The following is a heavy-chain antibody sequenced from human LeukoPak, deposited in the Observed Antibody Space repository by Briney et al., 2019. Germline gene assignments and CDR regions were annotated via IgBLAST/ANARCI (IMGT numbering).Heavy chain of an antibody. CDR3: AKGSWFDP. V-gene: IGHV3-9*01. CDR1: GFTFDDYA. Sequence: PGGSLRLSCAASGFTFDDYAMHWVRQAPGKGLERVSGISWNSGSIGYADSVKGRFTISRDNAKNSLYLQMNSLRAEDTALYYCAKGSWFDPWGQGTLVTVSS. J-gene: IGHJ5*02. CDR2: ISWNSGSI.